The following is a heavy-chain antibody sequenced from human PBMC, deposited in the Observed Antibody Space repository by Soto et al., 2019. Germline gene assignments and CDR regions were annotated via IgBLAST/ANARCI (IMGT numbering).Heavy chain of an antibody. CDR3: ARGGITIINLPVG. V-gene: IGHV3-48*02. CDR1: GFTFNSYS. Sequence: EVQLVESGGGLVQPGGSLRLSCAASGFTFNSYSMNWVRQAPGQGLEWLAYISSSSSTIYYADSVKGRFTISRDNAKNSLYLQMNSLIDEDTAVYYCARGGITIINLPVGWGQGTLGTVSS. D-gene: IGHD3-22*01. J-gene: IGHJ4*02. CDR2: ISSSSSTI.